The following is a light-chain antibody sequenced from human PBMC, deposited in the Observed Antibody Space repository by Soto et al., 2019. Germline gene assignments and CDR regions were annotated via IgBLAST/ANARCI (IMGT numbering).Light chain of an antibody. CDR1: SNDVGSYNF. J-gene: IGLJ3*02. CDR3: CSYAGSITWV. V-gene: IGLV2-23*02. CDR2: EVT. Sequence: QSALTQPASVSGSPGQSITISCTGTSNDVGSYNFVSWYQQYPGKAPKLMISEVTKRPSGVSNRFSGSKSGNTASLTISGLQVEDEADYYCCSYAGSITWVFGGGTKLTVL.